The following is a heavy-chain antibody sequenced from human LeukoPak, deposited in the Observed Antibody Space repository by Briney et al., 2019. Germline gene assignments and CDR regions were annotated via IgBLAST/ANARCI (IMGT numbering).Heavy chain of an antibody. CDR1: GGSISSGAYY. Sequence: TLSLTCTVSGGSISSGAYYWSWIRQHPGRDLEWIGFIYYSGSTYYNPSLKSRVTISVDTSKNQFSLKVSSVTAADTAVYYCARGPDRDYGDYAFTDYWGQGTLVTVSS. V-gene: IGHV4-31*03. CDR3: ARGPDRDYGDYAFTDY. D-gene: IGHD4-17*01. J-gene: IGHJ4*02. CDR2: IYYSGST.